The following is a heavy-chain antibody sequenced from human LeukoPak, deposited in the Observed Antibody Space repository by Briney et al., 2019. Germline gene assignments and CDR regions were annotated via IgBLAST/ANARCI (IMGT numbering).Heavy chain of an antibody. CDR2: IYTSGST. J-gene: IGHJ6*03. Sequence: SETLSLTCTVSGGPISSGGYYWSWIRQPAGKGLEWIGRIYTSGSTNYNPSLKSRVTMSVDTSKNQFSLKLSSVTAADTAVYYCAREEREYSSSRKGSYYYYYMDVWGKGTTVTVSS. CDR3: AREEREYSSSRKGSYYYYYMDV. D-gene: IGHD6-13*01. CDR1: GGPISSGGYY. V-gene: IGHV4-61*02.